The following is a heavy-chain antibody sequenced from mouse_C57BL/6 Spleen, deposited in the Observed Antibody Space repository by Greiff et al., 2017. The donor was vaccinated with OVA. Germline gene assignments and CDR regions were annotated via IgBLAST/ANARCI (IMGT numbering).Heavy chain of an antibody. D-gene: IGHD2-13*01. Sequence: VQLQQSGAELVKPGASVKLSCKASGYTFTSYWMQWVKQRPGQGLEWIGEIDPSDSYTNYNQKFKGKATLTVDTSSSTAYMQLSSLTSEDSAVYYCARSDYVYWYFDVWGTGTTVTVSS. J-gene: IGHJ1*03. CDR2: IDPSDSYT. CDR1: GYTFTSYW. CDR3: ARSDYVYWYFDV. V-gene: IGHV1-50*01.